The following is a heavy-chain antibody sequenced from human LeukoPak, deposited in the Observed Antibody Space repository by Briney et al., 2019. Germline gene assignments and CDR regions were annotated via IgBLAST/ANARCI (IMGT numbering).Heavy chain of an antibody. CDR3: ARGCRLACSGGSCYQYYFDY. J-gene: IGHJ4*02. CDR1: GYTFTSYD. CDR2: MNPNSGNT. Sequence: ASVKVSCKASGYTFTSYDINWVRQATGQGLEWMGWMNPNSGNTGYAQKFQARVTMTRNTSISTAYMELSSLRSEDTAVYYCARGCRLACSGGSCYQYYFDYWGQGTLVTVSS. D-gene: IGHD2-15*01. V-gene: IGHV1-8*01.